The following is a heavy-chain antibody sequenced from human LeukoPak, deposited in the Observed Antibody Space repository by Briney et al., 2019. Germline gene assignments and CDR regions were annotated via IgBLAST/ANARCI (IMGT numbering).Heavy chain of an antibody. J-gene: IGHJ3*02. CDR3: ARPGSNYALDI. Sequence: ASVKVSCRASGYTFTTYHMHWVRQAPGQGLEWMGKINPSGGSTSYAQKFQGRVTMTRDTSTSTVYMELSSLRSEDTAMYYCARPGSNYALDIWGQGTVVTVSS. D-gene: IGHD4-23*01. V-gene: IGHV1-46*01. CDR2: INPSGGST. CDR1: GYTFTTYH.